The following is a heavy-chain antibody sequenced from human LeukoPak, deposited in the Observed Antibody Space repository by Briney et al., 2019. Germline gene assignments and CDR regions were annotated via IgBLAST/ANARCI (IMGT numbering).Heavy chain of an antibody. CDR3: ARGYYYDFWSGYYYGRTDDAFDI. V-gene: IGHV1-2*02. CDR1: GYTFTGYY. D-gene: IGHD3-3*01. Sequence: GASVKVSCKASGYTFTGYYIHWVRQAPGQGLEWMGWINPNSGGTNYAEKFQGRVTMTRDTSISTACMELSRLRSDDTAVYYCARGYYYDFWSGYYYGRTDDAFDIWGQGTMVTVSS. CDR2: INPNSGGT. J-gene: IGHJ3*02.